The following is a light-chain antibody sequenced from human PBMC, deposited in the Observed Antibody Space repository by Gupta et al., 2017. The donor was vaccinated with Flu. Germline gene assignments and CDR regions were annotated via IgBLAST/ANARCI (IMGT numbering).Light chain of an antibody. CDR1: QSFKTW. Sequence: HSTLSASVGDRVTITCRASQSFKTWLAWYQQKPGQAPKLLIYKASTLESGVPSRFSGSESGTEFTLTISSPQPDDFATYYCHQYATFSWTFGQGTKVEVK. CDR3: HQYATFSWT. V-gene: IGKV1-5*03. J-gene: IGKJ1*01. CDR2: KAS.